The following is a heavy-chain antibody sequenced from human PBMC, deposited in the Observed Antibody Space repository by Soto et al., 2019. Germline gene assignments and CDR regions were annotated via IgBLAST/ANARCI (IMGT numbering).Heavy chain of an antibody. CDR2: IKRDGSET. CDR3: AKDDNYCAGGICYDVFDI. V-gene: IGHV3-7*05. D-gene: IGHD2-8*02. J-gene: IGHJ3*02. CDR1: GFTFSNYW. Sequence: EVQLVESGGGLVSSGGSLRLSCVASGFTFSNYWMTWFRQAQGKGLEWVANIKRDGSETYLVDSVRGRFTISRDNAKNSLYLQMNSLRAEDTAVYYCAKDDNYCAGGICYDVFDIWGQGTMVTVSS.